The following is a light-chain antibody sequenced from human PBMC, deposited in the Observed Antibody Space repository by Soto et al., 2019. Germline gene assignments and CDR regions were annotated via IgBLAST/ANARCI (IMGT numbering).Light chain of an antibody. CDR1: QGISNY. CDR3: QQVISDFVT. V-gene: IGKV1-9*01. J-gene: IGKJ4*01. Sequence: DIQLTQSPSFLSASVGDRITITCRASQGISNYLAWYQQKPGTAPNLLIYAASTLQSGVPSRFSGSGSGTEFTLTISSLQPEDFGTYYCQQVISDFVTFGGGTKVEI. CDR2: AAS.